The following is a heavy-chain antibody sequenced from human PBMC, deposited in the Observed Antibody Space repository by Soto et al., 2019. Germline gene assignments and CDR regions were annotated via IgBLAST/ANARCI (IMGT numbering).Heavy chain of an antibody. Sequence: SVNVSCKASGFTFTSSAFQWVRQARGQRLEWIGWIAVGSGYTNYAQRFQDRVTLTRDMSTATTYMELSRLTSEDTAIYYCAADATAWQQMVPSDYWGQGTLVTVSS. CDR3: AADATAWQQMVPSDY. J-gene: IGHJ4*02. CDR1: GFTFTSSA. CDR2: IAVGSGYT. D-gene: IGHD2-8*01. V-gene: IGHV1-58*01.